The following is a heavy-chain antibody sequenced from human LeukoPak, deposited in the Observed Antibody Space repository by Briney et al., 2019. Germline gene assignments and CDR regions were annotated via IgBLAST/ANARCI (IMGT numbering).Heavy chain of an antibody. D-gene: IGHD3-16*01. J-gene: IGHJ6*03. CDR1: GFTFSHYG. CDR2: ISFDAEGD. CDR3: AKDGGNWYDSEGNYLMRSYMDV. V-gene: IGHV3-30*18. Sequence: GGSLRLSCVTYGFTFSHYGMYWVRQFPGKGLEWVAAISFDAEGDYHVDSVKGRFTISRDNSKNTLYLQMNSLRVEDTAVYYAAKDGGNWYDSEGNYLMRSYMDVWGKGTTVTVSS.